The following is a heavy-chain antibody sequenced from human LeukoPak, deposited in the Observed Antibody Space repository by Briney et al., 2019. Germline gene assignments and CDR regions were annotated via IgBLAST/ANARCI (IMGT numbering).Heavy chain of an antibody. CDR3: ARRGCSGGSCYSPKYYYYYMDV. Sequence: ASVKVSRKASGYTFTSYDIHWVRQATGKGLEWMGWMNPNSGNTEYAQKFQGRVTMTRNTSISTAYMELSSLRSEDTAVYYCARRGCSGGSCYSPKYYYYYMDVWGKGTTVTVSS. J-gene: IGHJ6*03. V-gene: IGHV1-8*01. D-gene: IGHD2-15*01. CDR1: GYTFTSYD. CDR2: MNPNSGNT.